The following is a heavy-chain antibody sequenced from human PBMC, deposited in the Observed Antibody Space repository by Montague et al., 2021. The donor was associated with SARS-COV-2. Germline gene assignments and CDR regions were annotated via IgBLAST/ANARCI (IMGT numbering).Heavy chain of an antibody. CDR2: IYYSGGI. CDR3: ARAVSVRRAVNWFDP. J-gene: IGHJ5*02. Sequence: SETLSLTCTVSGGSMSDHYWAWIRQPQEKGLEWLAYIYYSGGINSNASLKSRVSMSVDTSKNQFSLKLTSVTAADTAAYYCARAVSVRRAVNWFDPWGQGTLVTVSS. CDR1: GGSMSDHY. D-gene: IGHD3-10*01. V-gene: IGHV4-59*11.